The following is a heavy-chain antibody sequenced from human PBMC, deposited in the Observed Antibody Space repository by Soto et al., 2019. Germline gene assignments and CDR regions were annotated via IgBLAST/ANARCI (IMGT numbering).Heavy chain of an antibody. J-gene: IGHJ4*02. Sequence: PGGSLRLSCAASGFTFSTYAMSWVRQAPGKGLEWVSIIGNSGSTTYYADSVKGRFTISRDNSKNTLYLQMNSLRAEDTAIYYCAKAGSSSWSYFDYWGQGT. CDR2: IGNSGSTT. CDR1: GFTFSTYA. D-gene: IGHD6-13*01. V-gene: IGHV3-23*01. CDR3: AKAGSSSWSYFDY.